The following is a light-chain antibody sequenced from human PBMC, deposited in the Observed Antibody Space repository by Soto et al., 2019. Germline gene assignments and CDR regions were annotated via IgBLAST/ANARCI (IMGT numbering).Light chain of an antibody. Sequence: QSVLTQPASVSGSPGQSITISCTGSSSDVGAYNYVSWFQQHPGKAPKFMIYEVRNRPSGVSNRFSGSKSGNTASLTVSGLQAEDEADYYCSSYTTSNTCVFGTGTKVTVL. CDR3: SSYTTSNTCV. CDR2: EVR. J-gene: IGLJ1*01. V-gene: IGLV2-14*01. CDR1: SSDVGAYNY.